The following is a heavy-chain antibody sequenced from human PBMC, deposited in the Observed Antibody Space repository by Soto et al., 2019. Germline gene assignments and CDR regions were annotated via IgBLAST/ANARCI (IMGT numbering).Heavy chain of an antibody. Sequence: PSETLSLTCTVSGGSISSYYWSWIRQPAGKGLEWIGRIYTSGSTNYNPSLKSRVTMSVDTSKNQFSLKLSSVTAADTAVYYCARGIVVVPAYWFDPWGQGTLVTVS. CDR3: ARGIVVVPAYWFDP. V-gene: IGHV4-4*07. CDR2: IYTSGST. D-gene: IGHD2-2*01. J-gene: IGHJ5*02. CDR1: GGSISSYY.